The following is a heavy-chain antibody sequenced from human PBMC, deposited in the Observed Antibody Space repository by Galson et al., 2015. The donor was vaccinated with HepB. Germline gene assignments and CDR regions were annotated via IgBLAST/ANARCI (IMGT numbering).Heavy chain of an antibody. V-gene: IGHV3-23*01. CDR3: AKDQKVRGDYEVGY. J-gene: IGHJ4*02. D-gene: IGHD4-17*01. Sequence: SLRLSCAASGFTYSNYAMSWVRQAPGKGLEWVSTISGRGGNTYYADSVKGRFTISRDNSRNTLYLQMNSLRVEDTALYYCAKDQKVRGDYEVGYWGQGTLVTVSS. CDR1: GFTYSNYA. CDR2: ISGRGGNT.